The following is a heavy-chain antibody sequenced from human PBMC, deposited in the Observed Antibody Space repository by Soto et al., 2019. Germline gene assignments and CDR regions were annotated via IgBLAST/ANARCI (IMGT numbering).Heavy chain of an antibody. Sequence: QVQLVESGGGVVQPGRSLRLSCTASGFTFSTYAMQWGRQAPGKGLEWVAVVSSEGGTQFYADSVKGRFTISRDNSKNSLYLQMSSLTTEDAAIYYCARENYYGGHVIGSLDLWGRGTLVSVSS. CDR1: GFTFSTYA. J-gene: IGHJ2*01. D-gene: IGHD3-22*01. CDR2: VSSEGGTQ. V-gene: IGHV3-30-3*01. CDR3: ARENYYGGHVIGSLDL.